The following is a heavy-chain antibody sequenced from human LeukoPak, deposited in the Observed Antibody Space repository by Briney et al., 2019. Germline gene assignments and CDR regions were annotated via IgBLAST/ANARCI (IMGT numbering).Heavy chain of an antibody. Sequence: GGSLRLSCAASGFTFSNYGIHWVRQAPGKGLEWVAFIRGDGSNKYYADSVKGRFTISRDNSKNTLYLQMNSLRAEDTAVYYCTSGDSGSYYKQINYFDYWGQGTLVTVSS. J-gene: IGHJ4*02. CDR2: IRGDGSNK. CDR3: TSGDSGSYYKQINYFDY. D-gene: IGHD3-10*01. V-gene: IGHV3-30*02. CDR1: GFTFSNYG.